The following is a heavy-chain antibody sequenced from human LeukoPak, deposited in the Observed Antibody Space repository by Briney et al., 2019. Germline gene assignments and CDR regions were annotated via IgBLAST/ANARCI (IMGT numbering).Heavy chain of an antibody. D-gene: IGHD2-8*01. Sequence: GGSLRLSCAASGFTLSSHAMHWVRQAPGEGLEWVAAIAYDGSSPHYGDSVKGRFIISRDNSKSALYLQMNSLRAEDTAVYYCAKDPEGMVYAIFDYWGQGTLVTVSS. CDR1: GFTLSSHA. CDR2: IAYDGSSP. V-gene: IGHV3-30-3*01. J-gene: IGHJ4*02. CDR3: AKDPEGMVYAIFDY.